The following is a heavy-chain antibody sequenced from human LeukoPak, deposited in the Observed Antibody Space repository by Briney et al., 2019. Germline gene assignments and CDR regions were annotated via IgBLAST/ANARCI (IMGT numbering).Heavy chain of an antibody. CDR1: GFTFSSYA. CDR3: AKDLYGPLYHRGYFDY. D-gene: IGHD2-2*02. V-gene: IGHV3-23*01. CDR2: ISGSGGST. Sequence: PGGSLRLSCAASGFTFSSYAMSWVRQAPGKGLEWVSAISGSGGSTYYADSVKGRFTISRDNSKNTLYLQMNSLRAEGTAVYYCAKDLYGPLYHRGYFDYWGQGTLVTVSS. J-gene: IGHJ4*02.